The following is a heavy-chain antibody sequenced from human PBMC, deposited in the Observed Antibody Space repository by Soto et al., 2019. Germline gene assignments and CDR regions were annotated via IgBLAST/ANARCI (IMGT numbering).Heavy chain of an antibody. V-gene: IGHV4-4*07. Sequence: ETLSLTCTVSGGSISGYFWTWIRQPAGKGLEWIGRIYTNGTTNYHPSLKSRVTMSVDTSKNYFSLNLDYVTAADTAVYYCAREAVAATGTWWFDPWGQGTLVTVSS. CDR3: AREAVAATGTWWFDP. D-gene: IGHD6-13*01. CDR2: IYTNGTT. CDR1: GGSISGYF. J-gene: IGHJ5*02.